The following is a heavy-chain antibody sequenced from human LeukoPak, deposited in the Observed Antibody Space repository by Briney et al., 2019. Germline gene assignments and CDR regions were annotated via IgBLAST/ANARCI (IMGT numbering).Heavy chain of an antibody. J-gene: IGHJ6*02. CDR1: GYTFTVYY. D-gene: IGHD6-13*01. Sequence: GASVKVSCKASGYTFTVYYMHWVRQAPGQGLEWMGWINPNSGGTNYAQKFQGRVTMTRDTSISTAYMELSRLRSDDTAVYYCARDGVQQMSSSGYYYYSMDVWGQGTTVTVSS. CDR3: ARDGVQQMSSSGYYYYSMDV. V-gene: IGHV1-2*02. CDR2: INPNSGGT.